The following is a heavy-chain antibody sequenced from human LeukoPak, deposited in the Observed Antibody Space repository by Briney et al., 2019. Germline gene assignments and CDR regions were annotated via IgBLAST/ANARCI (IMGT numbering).Heavy chain of an antibody. V-gene: IGHV1-46*01. Sequence: ASVKVSCKASGYTFTSYYMHWVRQAPGQGLEWMGIINPSGGSTSYAQKFQGRVTTTRDTSTNTVYMELSSLRSEDTAVYYCARWGYCSGGSCSSNGAFDIWGQGTMVTVSS. D-gene: IGHD2-15*01. J-gene: IGHJ3*02. CDR1: GYTFTSYY. CDR3: ARWGYCSGGSCSSNGAFDI. CDR2: INPSGGST.